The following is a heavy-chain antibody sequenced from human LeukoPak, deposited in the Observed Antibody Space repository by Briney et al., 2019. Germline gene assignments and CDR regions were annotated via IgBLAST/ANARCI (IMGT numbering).Heavy chain of an antibody. V-gene: IGHV1-18*01. D-gene: IGHD1-26*01. J-gene: IGHJ3*02. Sequence: ASVKVSCKASGYTFTSYGISWVRQAPGQGLEWMGWISAYNGNTNYAQKLQGRVTMTTDTSTSTAYMELRSLRSDDTAVYYCARDQEFRPVGAFDIWGQGTMVTVSS. CDR2: ISAYNGNT. CDR1: GYTFTSYG. CDR3: ARDQEFRPVGAFDI.